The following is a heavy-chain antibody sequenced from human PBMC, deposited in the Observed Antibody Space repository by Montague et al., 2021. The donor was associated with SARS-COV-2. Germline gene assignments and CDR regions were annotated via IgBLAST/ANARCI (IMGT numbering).Heavy chain of an antibody. CDR3: ARSGGVYTARYYLEDYYYGMHV. V-gene: IGHV4-34*01. Sequence: SETLSLTCTAYGGSFSGYYWSWIRQPPGKGLEWMGEINHSGSTNYNPSLKSRVTISVDTSKNHFSLKRSSVTAADTAVYYCARSGGVYTARYYLEDYYYGMHVWGTGTTVT. J-gene: IGHJ6*04. CDR2: INHSGST. D-gene: IGHD1-26*01. CDR1: GGSFSGYY.